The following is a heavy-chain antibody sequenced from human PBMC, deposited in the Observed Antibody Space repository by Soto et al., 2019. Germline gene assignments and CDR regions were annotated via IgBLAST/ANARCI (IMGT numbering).Heavy chain of an antibody. CDR2: IYYSGST. Sequence: SETLSLTCTVSGGSISSYYWSWIRQPPGKGLEWIGYIYYSGSTNYNPSLKSRVTISVDTTKNQFSLKLSSVTAADTAVYYCARAVVERGNHFDYWGQGTLVTVSS. CDR1: GGSISSYY. CDR3: ARAVVERGNHFDY. V-gene: IGHV4-59*01. J-gene: IGHJ4*02. D-gene: IGHD2-15*01.